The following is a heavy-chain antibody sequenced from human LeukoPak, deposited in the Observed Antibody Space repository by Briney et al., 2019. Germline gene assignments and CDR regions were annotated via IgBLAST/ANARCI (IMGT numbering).Heavy chain of an antibody. Sequence: TSSETLSLTCTVSGGSISSCNYYWSRQPPPPGMGRIGNGCNYYSGITYYNPSLKSRVTISVDTSKNQVSLKLSSVTAADTAGYYCARGARGYIVATSGIDYWGQGTLVTVSS. J-gene: IGHJ4*02. D-gene: IGHD5-12*01. V-gene: IGHV4-39*07. CDR2: NYYSGIT. CDR1: GGSISSCNYY. CDR3: ARGARGYIVATSGIDY.